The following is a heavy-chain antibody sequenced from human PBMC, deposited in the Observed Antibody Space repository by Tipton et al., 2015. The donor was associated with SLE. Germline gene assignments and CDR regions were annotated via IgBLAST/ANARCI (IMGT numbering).Heavy chain of an antibody. V-gene: IGHV3-9*01. CDR1: GFTFDDYA. J-gene: IGHJ6*02. CDR3: AKDMTVWVESMYV. CDR2: ISWNSGSI. D-gene: IGHD1-14*01. Sequence: SLRLSCAASGFTFDDYAMHWVRQAPGKGLEWVSGISWNSGSIGYADSVKGRFTISRDNAKNSLYLQMNSLRAEDTALYYCAKDMTVWVESMYVGGQGTTVTVSS.